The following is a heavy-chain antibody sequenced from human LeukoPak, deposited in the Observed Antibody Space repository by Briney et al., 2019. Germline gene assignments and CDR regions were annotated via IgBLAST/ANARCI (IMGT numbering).Heavy chain of an antibody. CDR2: IYHSGST. J-gene: IGHJ5*02. V-gene: IGHV4-4*02. CDR3: ASIRPGPFETFFFGSWFDP. D-gene: IGHD2/OR15-2a*01. CDR1: GGSISSSNW. Sequence: SETLSLTCAVSGGSISSSNWWSWVRQPPGKGLEWIGEIYHSGSTNYNPSLKSRVTISVDKSKNQFSLKLSSVTAADTAVYYCASIRPGPFETFFFGSWFDPWGQGTLVTVSS.